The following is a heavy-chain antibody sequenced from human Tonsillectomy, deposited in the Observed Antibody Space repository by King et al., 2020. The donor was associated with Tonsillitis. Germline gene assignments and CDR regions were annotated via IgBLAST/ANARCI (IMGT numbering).Heavy chain of an antibody. V-gene: IGHV3-30*01. D-gene: IGHD6-19*01. J-gene: IGHJ4*02. CDR3: AGEQWLVPSPFDY. Sequence: VQLVQSGGGVVRPGRSLRLSCAASGFTFSSYAMHWVRQAPGKWLEWVAVISYDGSNKYYADSVKGRFTISRDNSKNTLYLQMNSLRTEDTAVYFCAGEQWLVPSPFDYWGQGTLVTVSS. CDR2: ISYDGSNK. CDR1: GFTFSSYA.